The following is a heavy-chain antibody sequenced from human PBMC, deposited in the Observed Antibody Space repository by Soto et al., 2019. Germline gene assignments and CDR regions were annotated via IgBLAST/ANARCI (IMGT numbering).Heavy chain of an antibody. Sequence: QVQLVQSGAEVKKPGSSVKVSCKASGGTFSSYAISWVRQAPGQGLEWMGGIIPIFGTANYAQKFQGRVTMTADESTSTAYMELSSLSSEDTAVYYCATSLYCSSTSCYANWFDPWGQGTLVTVSS. V-gene: IGHV1-69*01. CDR3: ATSLYCSSTSCYANWFDP. CDR2: IIPIFGTA. D-gene: IGHD2-2*01. CDR1: GGTFSSYA. J-gene: IGHJ5*02.